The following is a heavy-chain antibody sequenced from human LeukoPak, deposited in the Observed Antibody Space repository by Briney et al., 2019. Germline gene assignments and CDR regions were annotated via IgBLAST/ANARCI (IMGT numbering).Heavy chain of an antibody. J-gene: IGHJ4*02. V-gene: IGHV3-23*01. D-gene: IGHD1-20*01. CDR3: AKIGDRIIGTPKGYFDY. Sequence: PGGSLRLSCAASGFTFRNYVMSWVRQAPGQGLEWVSAITANSGSTYGADSVKGRFTISRDNAKTTLYLQMNSLRAEDAAVYYCAKIGDRIIGTPKGYFDYWGQGTLVTVSS. CDR1: GFTFRNYV. CDR2: ITANSGST.